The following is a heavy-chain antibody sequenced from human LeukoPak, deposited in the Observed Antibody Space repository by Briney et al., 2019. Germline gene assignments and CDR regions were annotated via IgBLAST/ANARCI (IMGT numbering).Heavy chain of an antibody. Sequence: ASVKVSCKASGYTFSTYYMHWVRQAPGQELEWMGVIDPSGGSTNYARKFQGRVTMTSDTSTSTVYMELSSLRSEDTAVYYCARGFCSGGSCYSYDYWGQGTLVTVSS. CDR3: ARGFCSGGSCYSYDY. D-gene: IGHD2-15*01. J-gene: IGHJ4*02. CDR1: GYTFSTYY. CDR2: IDPSGGST. V-gene: IGHV1-46*01.